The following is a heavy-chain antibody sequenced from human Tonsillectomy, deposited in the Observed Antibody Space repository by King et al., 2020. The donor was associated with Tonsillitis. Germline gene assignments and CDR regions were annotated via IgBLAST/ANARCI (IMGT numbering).Heavy chain of an antibody. CDR1: GGSISSYY. J-gene: IGHJ4*02. CDR3: AREDNYYFDY. V-gene: IGHV4-59*01. CDR2: IYYSGST. D-gene: IGHD1-1*01. Sequence: QLQESGPGLVKPSETLSLTCTVSGGSISSYYWSWIRQPPGKGLEWIGYIYYSGSTNYNPSLKSRVTISVDTSKNQFSLKLSSVTTADTAVYYCAREDNYYFDYWGQGTLVTVSS.